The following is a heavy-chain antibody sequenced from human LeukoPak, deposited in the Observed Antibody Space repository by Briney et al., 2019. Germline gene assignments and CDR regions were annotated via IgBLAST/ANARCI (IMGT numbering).Heavy chain of an antibody. Sequence: PSETLSLTCAVYGGSFSGYYWSWIRQPPGKGLEWIGEINHSGSTNYNPSLKSRVTISVDTSKNQFSLKLSSVTAADTAVYYCARGRFDIVVVTAYPYYFDYWGQETLVTVSS. CDR2: INHSGST. D-gene: IGHD2-21*02. CDR3: ARGRFDIVVVTAYPYYFDY. J-gene: IGHJ4*02. CDR1: GGSFSGYY. V-gene: IGHV4-34*01.